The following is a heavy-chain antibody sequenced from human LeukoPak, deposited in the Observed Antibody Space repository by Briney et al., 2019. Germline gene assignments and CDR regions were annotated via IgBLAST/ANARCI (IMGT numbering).Heavy chain of an antibody. D-gene: IGHD5-18*01. V-gene: IGHV1-2*02. CDR1: GYTFTGCF. Sequence: ASVKVSCKASGYTFTGCFIHYVRQAPGQGLEWMGWIDPNSDNIRYSETFKDRVTMTMDTSTNTAYMELSWLRSDDTAVYYCARSAYNYGYVYFDHWGQGTLVIVSS. CDR2: IDPNSDNI. J-gene: IGHJ4*02. CDR3: ARSAYNYGYVYFDH.